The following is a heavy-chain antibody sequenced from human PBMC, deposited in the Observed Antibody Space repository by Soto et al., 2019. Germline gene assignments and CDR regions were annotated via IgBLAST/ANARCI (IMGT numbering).Heavy chain of an antibody. J-gene: IGHJ6*02. CDR3: ARESREFSSSGGLDV. V-gene: IGHV3-33*01. D-gene: IGHD3-10*01. Sequence: PGGSLRLSCAASGFTFTSYGMHWVRQAPGKGLEWVAAIWYDGSNKYYADSVKGRFTISRDNSKNTLYLQMNSLRAEDTAVYFCARESREFSSSGGLDVWGQGTTVTVSS. CDR2: IWYDGSNK. CDR1: GFTFTSYG.